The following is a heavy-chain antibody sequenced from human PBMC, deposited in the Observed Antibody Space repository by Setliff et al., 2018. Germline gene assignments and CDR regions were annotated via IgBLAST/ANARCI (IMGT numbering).Heavy chain of an antibody. Sequence: GASVKVSCKASGYTFTSFGISWVRRAPGQGLEWIGWISPNNGDIKYAQKLHDRVTMTIDTSTRTAYVEVRSLRSDDTAVYYCARSPPNRGVGQGHYMDVWGKGTTGTVSS. CDR1: GYTFTSFG. J-gene: IGHJ6*03. CDR2: ISPNNGDI. D-gene: IGHD1-26*01. V-gene: IGHV1-18*01. CDR3: ARSPPNRGVGQGHYMDV.